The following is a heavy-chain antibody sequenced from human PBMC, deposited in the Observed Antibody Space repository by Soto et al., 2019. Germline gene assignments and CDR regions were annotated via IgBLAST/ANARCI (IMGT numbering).Heavy chain of an antibody. D-gene: IGHD3-9*01. CDR3: ARARYFDWSTYYFDY. J-gene: IGHJ4*02. CDR1: GGSVSSGSYY. CDR2: IYYSGST. Sequence: SETLSLTCTVSGGSVSSGSYYWSWIRQPPGKGLECIGYIYYSGSTNYNPSLKSRVTISVDTSKNQFSLKLSSVTAADTAVYYCARARYFDWSTYYFDYWGQGTLVTVSS. V-gene: IGHV4-61*01.